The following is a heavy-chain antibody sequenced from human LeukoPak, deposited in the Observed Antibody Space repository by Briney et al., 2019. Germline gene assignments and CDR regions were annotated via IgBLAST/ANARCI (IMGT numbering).Heavy chain of an antibody. V-gene: IGHV3-74*01. J-gene: IGHJ5*02. CDR3: ARDQSAGAQNWFDP. D-gene: IGHD1-26*01. CDR1: GFTFSNYW. CDR2: INSDGINT. Sequence: GGSLRLSCAASGFTFSNYWMHWVRQAPGKGLVWVSRINSDGINTSYADSVKGRFTISRDNAKNTLNLQMNSLRAEDTAVYYCARDQSAGAQNWFDPWGQGTLVTVSS.